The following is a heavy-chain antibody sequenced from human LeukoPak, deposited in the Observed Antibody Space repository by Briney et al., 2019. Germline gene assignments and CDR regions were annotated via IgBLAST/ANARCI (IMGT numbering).Heavy chain of an antibody. CDR3: VREYSSSSGRAFDI. CDR2: ISTDGSST. CDR1: GFTFSSYW. V-gene: IGHV3-74*01. J-gene: IGHJ3*02. D-gene: IGHD6-6*01. Sequence: PGGSLRLSCAASGFTFSSYWMHWVRQAPGKGLAWVSRISTDGSSTNSADSVKGRFTISRDNAKNTLYLQTNSLRAEDTAVYYCVREYSSSSGRAFDIWGQGTMVTVSP.